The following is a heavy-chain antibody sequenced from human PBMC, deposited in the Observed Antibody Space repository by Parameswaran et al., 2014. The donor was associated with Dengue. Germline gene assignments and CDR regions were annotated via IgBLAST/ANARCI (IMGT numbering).Heavy chain of an antibody. D-gene: IGHD1-7*01. Sequence: WIRQPPGKGLEWIGSIYYSGSTYYNPSLKSRVTISVDTSKNQFSLKLSSVTAADTAVYYCARQHWNYHAPWFDPWGQGTLVTVSS. CDR3: ARQHWNYHAPWFDP. V-gene: IGHV4-39*01. J-gene: IGHJ5*02. CDR2: IYYSGST.